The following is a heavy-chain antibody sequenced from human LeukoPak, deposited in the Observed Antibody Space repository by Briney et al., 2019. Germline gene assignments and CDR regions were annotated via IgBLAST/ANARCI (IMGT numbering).Heavy chain of an antibody. CDR2: ISYDGSNK. Sequence: PGGSLRLSCAASGFTFSSYSMHWVRQAPGKGLEWVAVISYDGSNKYYADSVKGRFTISRDNSKNTLYLQMNSLRAEDTAVYYCAKDRDSSGYEVYFDYWGQGTLVTVSS. V-gene: IGHV3-30*18. CDR3: AKDRDSSGYEVYFDY. J-gene: IGHJ4*02. D-gene: IGHD3-22*01. CDR1: GFTFSSYS.